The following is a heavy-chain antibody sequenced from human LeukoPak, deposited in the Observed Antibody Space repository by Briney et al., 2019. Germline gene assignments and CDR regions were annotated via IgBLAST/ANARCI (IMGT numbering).Heavy chain of an antibody. CDR2: IRSKAYGGTT. D-gene: IGHD3-22*01. CDR1: GFTFGDYA. V-gene: IGHV3-49*03. J-gene: IGHJ3*02. Sequence: PGRSLRLSCTASGFTFGDYAMSWFRQAPGKGLEWVGFIRSKAYGGTTEYAASVKGRFTISRDDSKSIAYLQMNSLKTEDTAVYYCSRGLITMIVECAFDIWGQGTMVTVSS. CDR3: SRGLITMIVECAFDI.